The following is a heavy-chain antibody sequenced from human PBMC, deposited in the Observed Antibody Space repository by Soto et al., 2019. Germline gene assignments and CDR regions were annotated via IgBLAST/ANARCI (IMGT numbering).Heavy chain of an antibody. CDR2: IIPIFGTA. D-gene: IGHD2-15*01. CDR3: ARALGYCSGGSCYDVDELYYYYGMDF. Sequence: SVKVSCKASGGTFSSYAISWVRQAPGQGLEWMGGIIPIFGTANYAQKFQGRVTITADESTSTAYMELSSLRSEDTAVYYCARALGYCSGGSCYDVDELYYYYGMDFWGQGTTVTV. V-gene: IGHV1-69*13. CDR1: GGTFSSYA. J-gene: IGHJ6*02.